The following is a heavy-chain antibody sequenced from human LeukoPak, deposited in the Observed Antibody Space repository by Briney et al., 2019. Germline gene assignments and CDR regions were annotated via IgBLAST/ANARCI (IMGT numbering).Heavy chain of an antibody. J-gene: IGHJ4*02. CDR3: ARHFRNPRTYYYDSSGYNYFDY. CDR2: INHSGST. CDR1: GGSFSGYY. Sequence: SETLSLTCAVYGGSFSGYYWSWIRQPPGEGLEWIGEINHSGSTNYNPSLKSRVTISVDTSKNQFSLKLSSVTAADTAVYYCARHFRNPRTYYYDSSGYNYFDYWGQGTLVTVSS. V-gene: IGHV4-34*01. D-gene: IGHD3-22*01.